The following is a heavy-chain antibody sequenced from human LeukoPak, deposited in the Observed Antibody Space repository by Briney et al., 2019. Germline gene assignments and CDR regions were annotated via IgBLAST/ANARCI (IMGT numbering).Heavy chain of an antibody. J-gene: IGHJ5*02. CDR1: GGSISSHY. Sequence: PSETLSLTCTVSGGSISSHYWSWIRQPPGKGREWIGYIYYSGSTNYIPSLKSRGTISVDTSKNQFSLKLSSVTAADTAVYYCARGGSYYGDYSWFDPWGQGTLVTVSS. D-gene: IGHD4-17*01. CDR2: IYYSGST. V-gene: IGHV4-59*11. CDR3: ARGGSYYGDYSWFDP.